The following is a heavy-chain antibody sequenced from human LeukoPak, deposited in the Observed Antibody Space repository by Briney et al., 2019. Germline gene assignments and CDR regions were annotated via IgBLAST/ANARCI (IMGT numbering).Heavy chain of an antibody. CDR2: INPNSGGT. V-gene: IGHV1-2*06. Sequence: GASVKVSCKASGYTFTGYYMHWVRQAPGQGLEWMGRINPNSGGTNYAQKFQGRVTMTRDTSISTAYMESRRLRSDDTAVYYCASGYYSDGSGYSPADYWGQGTRVTVSS. CDR3: ASGYYSDGSGYSPADY. CDR1: GYTFTGYY. D-gene: IGHD3-22*01. J-gene: IGHJ4*02.